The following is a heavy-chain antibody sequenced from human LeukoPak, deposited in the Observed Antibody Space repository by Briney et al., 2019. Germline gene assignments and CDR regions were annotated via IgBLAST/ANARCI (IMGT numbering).Heavy chain of an antibody. V-gene: IGHV3-21*01. J-gene: IGHJ6*04. CDR3: AELGITMIGGV. CDR1: GYTFSSYN. D-gene: IGHD3-10*02. Sequence: GGSLRLPCAASGYTFSSYNTNWVRHAPGKGLEWVSSISSSSSYIYYADSVKGRFTISRDNAKNSLYLQMNSLIAEDTAVYYCAELGITMIGGVWGKGTTVTISS. CDR2: ISSSSSYI.